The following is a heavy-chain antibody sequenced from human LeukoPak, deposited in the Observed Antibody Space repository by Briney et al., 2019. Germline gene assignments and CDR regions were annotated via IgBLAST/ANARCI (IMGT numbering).Heavy chain of an antibody. CDR3: AKDEDSSGWYYFDY. CDR2: ISWNSGSI. V-gene: IGHV3-9*01. J-gene: IGHJ4*02. Sequence: GRSLRLSCAASGFTFDDYAMHWVRQAPGKGLEWVSGISWNSGSIGCADSVKGRFTISRDNAKNSLYLQMNSLRAEDTALYYCAKDEDSSGWYYFDYWGQGTLVTVSS. CDR1: GFTFDDYA. D-gene: IGHD6-19*01.